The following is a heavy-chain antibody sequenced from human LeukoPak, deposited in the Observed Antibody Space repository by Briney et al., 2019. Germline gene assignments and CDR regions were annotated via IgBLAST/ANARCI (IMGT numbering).Heavy chain of an antibody. D-gene: IGHD6-25*01. J-gene: IGHJ4*02. CDR1: GFTFSSYA. CDR2: ISSNGGST. Sequence: PGGSLRLSCSASGFTFSSYAMHWVRQAPGKGLECVSAISSNGGSTYYADSVKGRFTISRDNSENTLYLQMSSLRAEDTAVYYCVKELYRSPGATGAPASYWGQGTLVTVSS. V-gene: IGHV3-64D*06. CDR3: VKELYRSPGATGAPASY.